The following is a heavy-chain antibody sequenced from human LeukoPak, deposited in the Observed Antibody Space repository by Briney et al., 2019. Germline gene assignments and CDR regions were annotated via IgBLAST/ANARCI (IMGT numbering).Heavy chain of an antibody. Sequence: PSETLSLTCTVSGGSISSGAYYWSWIRQPPGKGLEWIGEINHSGSTNYNPSLKSRVTISVDTSKNQFSLKLSSVTAADTAVYYCARLRQQGTWGQGTLVTVSS. CDR2: INHSGST. V-gene: IGHV4-34*01. CDR3: ARLRQQGT. CDR1: GGSISSGAYY. D-gene: IGHD6-13*01. J-gene: IGHJ4*02.